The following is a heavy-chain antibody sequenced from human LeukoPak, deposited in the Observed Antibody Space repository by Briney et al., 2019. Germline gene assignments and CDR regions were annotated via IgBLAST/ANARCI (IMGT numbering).Heavy chain of an antibody. CDR3: SKDRSTLAVAGTTFDY. V-gene: IGHV3-30*02. Sequence: GGSLRLSCAASGFTFSSYGMHWVRQAPGKGLEWVAFIRCDGSGKYYADSVKGRFTISRDNSKNTLYLQMNSLRPDDTAVYYCSKDRSTLAVAGTTFDYWGQGTLVTVSS. D-gene: IGHD6-19*01. CDR1: GFTFSSYG. J-gene: IGHJ4*02. CDR2: IRCDGSGK.